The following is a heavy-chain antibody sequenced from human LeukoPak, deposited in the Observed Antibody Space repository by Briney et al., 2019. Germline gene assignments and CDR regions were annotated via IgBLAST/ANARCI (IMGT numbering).Heavy chain of an antibody. CDR3: ARRLGPLIAAAGNENAFDI. J-gene: IGHJ3*02. V-gene: IGHV4-61*02. CDR1: GGSISSGSYY. CDR2: IYTSGST. D-gene: IGHD6-13*01. Sequence: SETLSLTCTVSGGSISSGSYYWSWIRQPAGKGLEWIGRIYTSGSTNYNPSLKSRVTISVDTSKNQFSLKLSSVTAADTAVYYCARRLGPLIAAAGNENAFDIWGQGTMVTVSS.